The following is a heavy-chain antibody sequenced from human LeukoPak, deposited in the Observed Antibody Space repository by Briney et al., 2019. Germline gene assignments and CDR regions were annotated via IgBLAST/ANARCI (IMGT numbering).Heavy chain of an antibody. Sequence: ASVKDSCKASGYTFTSYGISWVRQAPGQGLEWMGWISAYNGNTNYAQKLQGRVTMTTDTSTSTAYMELRSLRSDDTAVYYCARGALDKYYYGSGSSSLSFGYWGQGTLVTVSS. D-gene: IGHD3-10*01. CDR3: ARGALDKYYYGSGSSSLSFGY. CDR1: GYTFTSYG. V-gene: IGHV1-18*01. J-gene: IGHJ4*02. CDR2: ISAYNGNT.